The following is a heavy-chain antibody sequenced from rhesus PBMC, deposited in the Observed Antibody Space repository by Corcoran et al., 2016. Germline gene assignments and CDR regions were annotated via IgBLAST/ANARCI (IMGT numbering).Heavy chain of an antibody. J-gene: IGHJ4*01. V-gene: IGHV4-65*01. CDR1: GGSVSSRNW. Sequence: QVQLQESGPGLVKPSETLSLTCAVSGGSVSSRNWWSWIRQPPGKGLEWIGYNSGSSVSTYYNPSPTSRVTISTDASKKQFHLKLSCVTPAVTAVYYCASSGRLYFDYWGQGVLVTVSS. CDR3: ASSGRLYFDY. CDR2: NSGSSVST.